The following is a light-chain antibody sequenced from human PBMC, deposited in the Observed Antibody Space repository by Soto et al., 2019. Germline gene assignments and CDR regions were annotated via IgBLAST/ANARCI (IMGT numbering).Light chain of an antibody. J-gene: IGLJ1*01. CDR3: SSYAGSNNWGV. CDR1: SSDVGGYNY. Sequence: QPVLTQPPSASGSPGQSVTISCTGTSSDVGGYNYVSWYQQHPGKAPKLMIYEVSKRPSGVPDRFSGSKSGNTASLTVSGLQAEDEADYYCSSYAGSNNWGVFGTGTKVTVL. CDR2: EVS. V-gene: IGLV2-8*01.